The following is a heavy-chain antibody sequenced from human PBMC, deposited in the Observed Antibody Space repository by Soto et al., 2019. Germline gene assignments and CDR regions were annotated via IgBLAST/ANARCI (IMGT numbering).Heavy chain of an antibody. Sequence: SQTLSLTCTVSGGSISSSSYYWGWIRQPPGKGLEWIGSIYYSGSTYYNPSLKSRVTISVDTSKNQFSLKLSSVTAADTAVYYCARRGSGSGWPTGAFDIWGQGTMVTVSS. CDR1: GGSISSSSYY. CDR3: ARRGSGSGWPTGAFDI. D-gene: IGHD6-19*01. V-gene: IGHV4-39*01. J-gene: IGHJ3*02. CDR2: IYYSGST.